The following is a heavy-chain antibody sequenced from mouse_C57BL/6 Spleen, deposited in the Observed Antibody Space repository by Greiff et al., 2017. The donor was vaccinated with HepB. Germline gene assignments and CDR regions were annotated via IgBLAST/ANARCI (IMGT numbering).Heavy chain of an antibody. J-gene: IGHJ3*01. Sequence: EVKLEESGGGLVKPGGSLKLSCAASGFTFSDYGMHWVRQAPEKGLEWVAYISSGSSAIYYADTVKGRFTISRDNAKNTLFLQMTSLRSEDTAMYYCARPGDYDVRAWFAYWGQGTLVTVSA. V-gene: IGHV5-17*01. CDR3: ARPGDYDVRAWFAY. CDR1: GFTFSDYG. D-gene: IGHD2-4*01. CDR2: ISSGSSAI.